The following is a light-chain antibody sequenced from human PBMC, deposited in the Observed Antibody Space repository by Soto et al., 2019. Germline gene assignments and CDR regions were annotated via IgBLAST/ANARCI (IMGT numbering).Light chain of an antibody. V-gene: IGLV1-40*01. Sequence: QSVLTQPPSVSGAPGQRVTISCTGSSSNIGAGYDVHWYQQLPGRAPKLLIYGNTNPPSGVPDRFSGSKSGTPASLAITGLQAEDEAEYYCLSFDSSLSVLFGGGTKLTVL. CDR3: LSFDSSLSVL. CDR1: SSNIGAGYD. J-gene: IGLJ2*01. CDR2: GNT.